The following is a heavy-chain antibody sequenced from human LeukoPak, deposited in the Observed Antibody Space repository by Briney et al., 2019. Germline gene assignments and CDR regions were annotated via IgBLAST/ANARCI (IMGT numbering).Heavy chain of an antibody. Sequence: GGSLRLSCAASGFTFSSYSMNWVRQAPGKGLEWVSYISSSSSTIYYADSVKGRFTISRDNAKNSLYLQMNSLRAEDTAVYYCARALWSGPDPPPYFDYWGQGTLVTVSS. D-gene: IGHD3-3*01. J-gene: IGHJ4*02. CDR1: GFTFSSYS. CDR2: ISSSSSTI. CDR3: ARALWSGPDPPPYFDY. V-gene: IGHV3-48*04.